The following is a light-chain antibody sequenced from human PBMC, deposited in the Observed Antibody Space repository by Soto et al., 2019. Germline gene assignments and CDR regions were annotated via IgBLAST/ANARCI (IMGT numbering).Light chain of an antibody. CDR3: AAWDDSLNGLV. CDR2: NNN. J-gene: IGLJ1*01. CDR1: SSNIGSNT. Sequence: QSVLTQPPSASGTPGQRVTISCSGSSSNIGSNTVNWYQQHPGTAPKLLIYNNNQRPSGVPDRFSGSKSGTSASLAISGLQSEDEGDYYCAAWDDSLNGLVFGTGTKLTVL. V-gene: IGLV1-44*01.